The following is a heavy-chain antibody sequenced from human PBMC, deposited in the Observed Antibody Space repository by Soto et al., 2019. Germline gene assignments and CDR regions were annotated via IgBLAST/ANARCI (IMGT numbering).Heavy chain of an antibody. D-gene: IGHD1-7*01. V-gene: IGHV4-31*03. CDR2: IYYSGST. CDR3: ARDLLNWNYTPYYYYGMDV. CDR1: GGSISSGGYY. J-gene: IGHJ6*02. Sequence: PSETLSLTCTVSGGSISSGGYYWSWIRQHPGKGLEWIGYIYYSGSTYYNPSLKSRVTISVDTSKNQFSLKLSSVTAADTAVYYCARDLLNWNYTPYYYYGMDVWGQGTTVTVSS.